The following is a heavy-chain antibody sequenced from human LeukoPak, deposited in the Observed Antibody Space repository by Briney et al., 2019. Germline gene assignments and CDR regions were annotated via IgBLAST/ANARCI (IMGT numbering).Heavy chain of an antibody. CDR1: GFTFSSYS. Sequence: GGSLRLSCAASGFTFSSYSMNWVRQAPGKGLEWVSSISSSSSYIYYADSVEGRFTISRDNAQNPLFLQMNSLTAEDTAVYYCARVGYSSSWHSGSAFDIWGQGTMVIVSS. CDR2: ISSSSSYI. CDR3: ARVGYSSSWHSGSAFDI. D-gene: IGHD6-13*01. V-gene: IGHV3-21*01. J-gene: IGHJ3*02.